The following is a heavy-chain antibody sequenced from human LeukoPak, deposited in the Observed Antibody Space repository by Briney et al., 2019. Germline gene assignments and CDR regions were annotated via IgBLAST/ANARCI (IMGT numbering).Heavy chain of an antibody. CDR3: AREYCSSTSCFDYFDY. J-gene: IGHJ4*02. Sequence: ASVKVSCKASGYTFTGYYMHWVRQAPGQGLEWMGWINPSSGGTNYAQKFQGWVTMIRDTSISTAYMELSRLRSDDTAVYYCAREYCSSTSCFDYFDYWGQGTLVTVSS. CDR2: INPSSGGT. CDR1: GYTFTGYY. D-gene: IGHD2-2*01. V-gene: IGHV1-2*04.